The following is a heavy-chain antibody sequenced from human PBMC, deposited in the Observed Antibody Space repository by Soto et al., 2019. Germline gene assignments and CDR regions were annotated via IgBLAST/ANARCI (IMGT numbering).Heavy chain of an antibody. CDR1: GGTFSSYA. V-gene: IGHV1-69*01. D-gene: IGHD3-9*01. J-gene: IGHJ5*02. CDR2: IIPIFGTA. CDR3: ARDDPYYGISTGYYMSGWFDP. Sequence: QVQLVQSGAEVKKPGSSVKVSCKASGGTFSSYAISWVRQAPGQGLEWMGGIIPIFGTANYAQKFQGRVTITAHESTSTAYMELSSLRSEDTAVYYCARDDPYYGISTGYYMSGWFDPWGQGTLVTVSS.